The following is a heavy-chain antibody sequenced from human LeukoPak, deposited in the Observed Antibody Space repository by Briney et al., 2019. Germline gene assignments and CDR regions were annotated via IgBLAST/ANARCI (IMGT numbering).Heavy chain of an antibody. D-gene: IGHD6-13*01. CDR3: AKAQQQLVLNYYYYGMDV. CDR2: ISWNSGSI. CDR1: GFTFDDYA. J-gene: IGHJ6*02. Sequence: PGRSLRLSCAASGFTFDDYAMHWVRQAPGKGLEWVSGISWNSGSIGYADSVKGRFTISRDSAKNSLYLQMNSLRAEDTALYYCAKAQQQLVLNYYYYGMDVWGQGTTVTVSS. V-gene: IGHV3-9*01.